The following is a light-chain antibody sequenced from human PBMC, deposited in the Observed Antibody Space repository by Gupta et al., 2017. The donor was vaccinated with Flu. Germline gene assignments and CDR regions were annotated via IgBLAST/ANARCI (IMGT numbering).Light chain of an antibody. Sequence: RSTISCSGSESSLGTNNVNWYQQFPGAAPKLLICANAQRPSGVPDRFSGSRSGTSACLAISGLQSEDEGDYYCASWDDGLNAWVFGGGAKLTVL. CDR1: ESSLGTNN. V-gene: IGLV1-44*01. J-gene: IGLJ3*02. CDR2: ANA. CDR3: ASWDDGLNAWV.